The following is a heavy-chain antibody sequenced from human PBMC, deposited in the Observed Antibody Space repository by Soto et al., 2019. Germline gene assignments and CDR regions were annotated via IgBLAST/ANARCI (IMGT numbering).Heavy chain of an antibody. CDR3: ARDKLYGSGSYYQFDY. CDR2: IYTSGST. V-gene: IGHV4-4*07. Sequence: SETLSLTCTVSGGSISSYYWSWIRQPAGKGLEWIGRIYTSGSTNYNPSLKSRVTMSVDTSKNQFSLKLSSVTAADTAVYYCARDKLYGSGSYYQFDYWGQGTLVTVSS. D-gene: IGHD3-10*01. CDR1: GGSISSYY. J-gene: IGHJ4*02.